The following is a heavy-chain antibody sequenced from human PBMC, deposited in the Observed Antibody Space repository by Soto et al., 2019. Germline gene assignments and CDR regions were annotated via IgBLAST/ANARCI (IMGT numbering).Heavy chain of an antibody. V-gene: IGHV4-39*01. CDR2: IYYSGST. J-gene: IGHJ3*01. CDR3: AGAGPNAFGY. CDR1: GGSISSSSYY. Sequence: QLQLQESGPGLVKPSETLSLTCTVSGGSISSSSYYWGWIRQPPGKGLEWIGSIYYSGSTYYNPSLQGRVNHTVDPSQDPVPLEPGLGAGAGKAVDFRAGAGPNAFGYRGQGTIVTVSS.